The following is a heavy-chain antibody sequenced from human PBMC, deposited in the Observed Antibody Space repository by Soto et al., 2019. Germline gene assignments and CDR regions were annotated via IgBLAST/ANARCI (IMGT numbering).Heavy chain of an antibody. V-gene: IGHV3-23*01. J-gene: IGHJ5*01. D-gene: IGHD6-6*01. CDR1: GFTFASHA. CDR3: AKDLGSSSPNWFDP. CDR2: ITDSGGRT. Sequence: GGSLRLSCAASGFTFASHAMNWVRQAPGRGLQWVSTITDSGGRTYYADSVKGRFTISRDNSKNTLSLQMNNLRAEDTAIYYCAKDLGSSSPNWFDPWGRGTLVTVSS.